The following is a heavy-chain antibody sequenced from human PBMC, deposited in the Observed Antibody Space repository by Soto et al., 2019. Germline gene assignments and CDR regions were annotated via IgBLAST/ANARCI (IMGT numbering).Heavy chain of an antibody. V-gene: IGHV1-46*01. Sequence: ASVKVSCKASGYTFSSYYMHWVRQAPGQGPEWVGIINPTTGSTFYAQKFQGRVTMTRDTSTSTVYMELNSLRAEDTAVYYCAKPGYSGTYWGDAFDIWGQGTMVTVSS. CDR2: INPTTGST. CDR3: AKPGYSGTYWGDAFDI. CDR1: GYTFSSYY. D-gene: IGHD1-26*01. J-gene: IGHJ3*02.